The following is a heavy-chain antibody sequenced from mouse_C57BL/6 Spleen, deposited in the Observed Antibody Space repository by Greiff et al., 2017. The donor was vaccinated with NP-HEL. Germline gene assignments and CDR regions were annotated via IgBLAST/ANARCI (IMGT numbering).Heavy chain of an antibody. CDR1: GYTFTSYG. CDR2: IYPRSGNT. J-gene: IGHJ3*01. V-gene: IGHV1-81*01. Sequence: VKLQESGAELARPGASVKLSCKASGYTFTSYGISWVKQRTGQGLEWIGEIYPRSGNTYYNEKFKGKATLTADKSSSTAYMELRILTSEDSAVHFCARERTGTGAYWGQGTLVTVSA. D-gene: IGHD4-1*01. CDR3: ARERTGTGAY.